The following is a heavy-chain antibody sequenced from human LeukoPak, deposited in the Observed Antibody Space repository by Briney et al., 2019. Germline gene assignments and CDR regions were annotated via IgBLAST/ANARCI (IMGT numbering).Heavy chain of an antibody. Sequence: SETLSLTCAVYGGSFSGYYWSWIRQPPGKGLEWIGEINHSGSTNYSPSLKGRVTISVDTSKNQFSLKLSSVTAADTAVYYCRSYRDAFDIWGQGTMVTVSS. V-gene: IGHV4-34*01. CDR2: INHSGST. CDR3: RSYRDAFDI. CDR1: GGSFSGYY. J-gene: IGHJ3*02.